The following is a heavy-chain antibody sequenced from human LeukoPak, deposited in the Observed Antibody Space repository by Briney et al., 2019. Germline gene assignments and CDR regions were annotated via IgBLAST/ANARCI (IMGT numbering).Heavy chain of an antibody. J-gene: IGHJ4*02. Sequence: GGSLRLSCAASGFTFSSYEMNWVRQAPGKGLEWVSYISSSGSTIYYADSVKGRFTISRDNSKNTLYLQMNSLRAEDTAEYYCAKDQAPNLDYWGQGTLVTVSS. CDR1: GFTFSSYE. V-gene: IGHV3-48*03. D-gene: IGHD1-14*01. CDR3: AKDQAPNLDY. CDR2: ISSSGSTI.